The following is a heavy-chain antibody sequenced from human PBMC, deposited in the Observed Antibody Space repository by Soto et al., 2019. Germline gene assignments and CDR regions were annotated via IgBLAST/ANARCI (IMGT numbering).Heavy chain of an antibody. CDR3: ARATSFSGHHGY. V-gene: IGHV4-31*03. CDR1: GGSFSSGGYY. Sequence: QLQLQESGPGLVKPSQTLSLACTVSGGSFSSGGYYWSWIRQLPGKGLEWIGYIYYSGSTYYNPSLKSRFTISLDTSKNQFSLKLSSVTAADTAVYYCARATSFSGHHGYWGQGTVVTVSS. CDR2: IYYSGST. D-gene: IGHD2-8*02. J-gene: IGHJ4*02.